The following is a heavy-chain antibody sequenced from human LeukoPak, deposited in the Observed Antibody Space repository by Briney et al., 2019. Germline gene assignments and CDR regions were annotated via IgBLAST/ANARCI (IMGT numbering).Heavy chain of an antibody. Sequence: GGSLRLSCAASGFTFSSYAMNWIRQAPGKGLGWVASVSSSGAYIYYADLMEGRFTISRDNAKNSLILQMNSLRAEDTAVYYCARGVGNYRYYFDSWGQGTLVTVSS. D-gene: IGHD3-22*01. CDR1: GFTFSSYA. CDR2: VSSSGAYI. V-gene: IGHV3-21*01. J-gene: IGHJ4*02. CDR3: ARGVGNYRYYFDS.